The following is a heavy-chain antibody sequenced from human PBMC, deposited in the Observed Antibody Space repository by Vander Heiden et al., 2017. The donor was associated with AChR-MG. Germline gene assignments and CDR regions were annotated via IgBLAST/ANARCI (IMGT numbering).Heavy chain of an antibody. CDR2: ISYDGSNK. CDR1: GFTFRSYG. CDR3: AKDRDSSGWLNWFDP. Sequence: QVQLVESGGGVVQPGRSLRLSCSAPGFTFRSYGMHWVRQAPGKGLEWVAVISYDGSNKYYADSVKGRFTISRDNSKNTLYLQMNSLRAEDTAVYYCAKDRDSSGWLNWFDPWGQGTLVTVSS. J-gene: IGHJ5*02. D-gene: IGHD6-19*01. V-gene: IGHV3-30*18.